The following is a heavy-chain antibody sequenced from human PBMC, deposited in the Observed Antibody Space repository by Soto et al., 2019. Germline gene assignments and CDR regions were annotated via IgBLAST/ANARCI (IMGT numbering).Heavy chain of an antibody. D-gene: IGHD2-2*01. Sequence: PSETLSLTCNVSGGSISSYYWNWIRQPPQKGLEWIGYIYSSGSPSYNPSLKSRVTISVDTSKNQFSLKLSSATAADTAVYFCAVYCSSNNCPDSWGQGTLVTVSS. CDR1: GGSISSYY. V-gene: IGHV4-59*01. CDR3: AVYCSSNNCPDS. CDR2: IYSSGSP. J-gene: IGHJ5*01.